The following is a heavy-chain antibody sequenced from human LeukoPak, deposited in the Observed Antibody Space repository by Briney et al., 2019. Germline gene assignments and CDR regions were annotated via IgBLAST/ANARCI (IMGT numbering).Heavy chain of an antibody. CDR3: ARDSNYDFWSGELDY. Sequence: ASVKVSYKASGYTFTSYGISWVRQAPGQGLEWMGWISAYNGNTNYAQKLQGRVTMTTDTSTSTAYMELRSLRSDDTAVYYCARDSNYDFWSGELDYWGQGTLVTASS. V-gene: IGHV1-18*01. J-gene: IGHJ4*02. CDR2: ISAYNGNT. CDR1: GYTFTSYG. D-gene: IGHD3-3*01.